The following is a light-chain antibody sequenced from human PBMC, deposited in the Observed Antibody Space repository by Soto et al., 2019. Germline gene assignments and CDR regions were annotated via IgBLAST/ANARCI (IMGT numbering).Light chain of an antibody. CDR1: QNVSNW. V-gene: IGKV1-5*03. Sequence: DVGMTQSPSTLPTSIGDRVTINCRASQNVSNWLAWYQQKPGKAPKLLIYKASRLESGVPSRFSAGGSGTDFSLTINSLPSDDFATYFCQQYSKESTFGQGTKLEIK. CDR2: KAS. CDR3: QQYSKEST. J-gene: IGKJ2*01.